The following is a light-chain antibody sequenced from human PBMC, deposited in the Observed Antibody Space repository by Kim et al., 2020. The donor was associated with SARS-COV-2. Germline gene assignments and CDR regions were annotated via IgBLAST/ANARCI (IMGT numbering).Light chain of an antibody. J-gene: IGLJ2*01. V-gene: IGLV1-44*01. Sequence: GQRVTISCSGSSSSIGSNFVYWYQQYPGQAPRLLIYNNSQRPSGVPVRFSGSKSGTSASLAISGLQSQDEAHYYCATWDDSFVGPVFGGGTKLTVL. CDR3: ATWDDSFVGPV. CDR1: SSSIGSNF. CDR2: NNS.